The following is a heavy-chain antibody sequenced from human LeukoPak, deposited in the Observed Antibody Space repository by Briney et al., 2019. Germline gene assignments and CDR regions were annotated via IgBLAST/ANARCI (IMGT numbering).Heavy chain of an antibody. CDR3: AKDNYDILTGYRSRIV. CDR1: GFTFSSYA. Sequence: GGSLRLSCAASGFTFSSYAMSWVRQAPGKGLEWVSAISGSGGSTYYADSVKGRFTISRDNSKITLYLQMNSLRAEDTAVYYCAKDNYDILTGYRSRIVWGQGTLVTVSS. D-gene: IGHD3-9*01. J-gene: IGHJ4*02. CDR2: ISGSGGST. V-gene: IGHV3-23*01.